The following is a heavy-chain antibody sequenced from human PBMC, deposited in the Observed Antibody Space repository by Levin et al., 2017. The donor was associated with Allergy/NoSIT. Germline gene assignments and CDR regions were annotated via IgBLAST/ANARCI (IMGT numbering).Heavy chain of an antibody. CDR2: IYHSGST. D-gene: IGHD3-22*01. Sequence: PSETLSLTCAVSGGSISSSNWWSWVRQPPGKGLEWIGEIYHSGSTNYNPSLKSRVTISVDKSKNQFSLKLSSVTAADTAVYYWAGSYYDSSGYHVADWGQGTLVTVSS. CDR3: AGSYYDSSGYHVAD. V-gene: IGHV4-4*02. J-gene: IGHJ4*02. CDR1: GGSISSSNW.